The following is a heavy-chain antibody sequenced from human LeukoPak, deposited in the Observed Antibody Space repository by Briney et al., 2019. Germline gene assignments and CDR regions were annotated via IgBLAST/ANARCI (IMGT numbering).Heavy chain of an antibody. V-gene: IGHV1-46*01. CDR3: ARSSSWYYVDY. Sequence: GASVKVSCKASGYTFTSYYTHWVRQAPGQGLEWMGIINPSGGTTSYAQKFQGRVTMTRDTSTSTVYMELSSLRSEDTAVYYCARSSSWYYVDYWGQGTLVAVSS. CDR2: INPSGGTT. J-gene: IGHJ4*02. D-gene: IGHD6-13*01. CDR1: GYTFTSYY.